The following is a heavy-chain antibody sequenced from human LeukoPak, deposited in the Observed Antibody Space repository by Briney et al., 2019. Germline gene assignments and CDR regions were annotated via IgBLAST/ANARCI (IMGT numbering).Heavy chain of an antibody. Sequence: SGGSLRLSCAVSGLTFSNAWLSWVRQAPGKGLEWVSSISSSSSYIYYADSVKGRFTISRDNAKNSLYLQMNSLRAEDTAVYYCARVLRVEDYGDYVVYFDYWGQGTLVTVSS. CDR1: GLTFSNAW. CDR3: ARVLRVEDYGDYVVYFDY. D-gene: IGHD4-17*01. CDR2: ISSSSSYI. V-gene: IGHV3-21*01. J-gene: IGHJ4*02.